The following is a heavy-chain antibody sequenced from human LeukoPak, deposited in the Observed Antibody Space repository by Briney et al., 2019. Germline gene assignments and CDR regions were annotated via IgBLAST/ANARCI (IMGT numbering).Heavy chain of an antibody. CDR1: GYTFTSYG. CDR2: ISAYNGNT. CDR3: ATRGDSEGNFDY. Sequence: ASVKVSCKASGYTFTSYGISWVRQAPGQGLEWMGWISAYNGNTNYAQKLQGRVTMTTDTSTSTAYMELRSLRFDDTAVYYCATRGDSEGNFDYWGQGTLVTVSS. V-gene: IGHV1-18*01. J-gene: IGHJ4*02. D-gene: IGHD2-21*01.